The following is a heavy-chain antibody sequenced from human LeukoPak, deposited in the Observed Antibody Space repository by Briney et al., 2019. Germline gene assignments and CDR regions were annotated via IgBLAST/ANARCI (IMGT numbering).Heavy chain of an antibody. D-gene: IGHD5-18*01. Sequence: GGSLRLSCAASGFAFSSYDMHWVRQATGKGLEWVSAIGTAGDTYYPGSVKGRFTISRENAKNSLYLQMNSLRAGDTAVYYCARVGYSYGYDYWGQGTLVTVSS. J-gene: IGHJ4*02. CDR2: IGTAGDT. CDR3: ARVGYSYGYDY. CDR1: GFAFSSYD. V-gene: IGHV3-13*01.